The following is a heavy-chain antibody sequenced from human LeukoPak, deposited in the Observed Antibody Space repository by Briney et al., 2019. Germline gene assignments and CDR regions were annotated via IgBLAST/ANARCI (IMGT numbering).Heavy chain of an antibody. Sequence: GGSLRLSCAASGFTFSSYTMNWVRQAPGKGLEWVSFISTSSSYIYYADSVKGRFTISRDNAKNSLYLQMNSLRAEDAAIYYCVRQIRFCTGTNCFIPFDSWGQGTLVTVSS. CDR3: VRQIRFCTGTNCFIPFDS. J-gene: IGHJ4*02. V-gene: IGHV3-21*01. CDR2: ISTSSSYI. CDR1: GFTFSSYT. D-gene: IGHD2-8*02.